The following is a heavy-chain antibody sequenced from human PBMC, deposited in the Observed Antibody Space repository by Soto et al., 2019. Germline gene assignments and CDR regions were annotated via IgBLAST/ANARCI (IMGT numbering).Heavy chain of an antibody. J-gene: IGHJ5*02. CDR3: ARDQSIAAAGLFTAINNWFDP. Sequence: GGSLRLSCTASGFTFGDYAMSWFRQAPGKGLEWVGFIRSKAYGGTTEYAASVKGRFTISRDDSKSIAYLQMNSLKTEDTAVYYCARDQSIAAAGLFTAINNWFDPWGQGTLVTVSS. CDR2: IRSKAYGGTT. V-gene: IGHV3-49*03. D-gene: IGHD6-13*01. CDR1: GFTFGDYA.